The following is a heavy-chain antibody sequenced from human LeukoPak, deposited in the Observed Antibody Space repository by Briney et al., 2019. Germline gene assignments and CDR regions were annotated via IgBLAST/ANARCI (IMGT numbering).Heavy chain of an antibody. CDR2: IKTKSDGGTA. Sequence: PGGSLRLSCATSGFTFTNAWMTWVRQGPGKGLEWVGRIKTKSDGGTADYAAPVQGRFTISRDDSKNTLYLQMNSLRAEDTAVYYCARGLYDFWSGRRGAFDIWGQGTMVTVSS. D-gene: IGHD3-3*01. CDR3: ARGLYDFWSGRRGAFDI. V-gene: IGHV3-15*01. CDR1: GFTFTNAW. J-gene: IGHJ3*02.